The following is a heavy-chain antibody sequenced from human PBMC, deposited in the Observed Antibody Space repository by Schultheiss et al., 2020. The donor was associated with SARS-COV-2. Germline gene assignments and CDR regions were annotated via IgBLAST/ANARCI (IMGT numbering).Heavy chain of an antibody. V-gene: IGHV4-61*05. D-gene: IGHD3-22*01. CDR1: GGSIYSTSFY. J-gene: IGHJ6*02. Sequence: SETLSLTCTVSGGSIYSTSFYWGWIRQPPGKGLEWIGYIYYSGSTNYNPSLKSRVSISVDTSKNQFSLKLSSVTAADTAVYYCARWWYYNSSGHYYFDYGMDVWGQGTTVTVSS. CDR2: IYYSGST. CDR3: ARWWYYNSSGHYYFDYGMDV.